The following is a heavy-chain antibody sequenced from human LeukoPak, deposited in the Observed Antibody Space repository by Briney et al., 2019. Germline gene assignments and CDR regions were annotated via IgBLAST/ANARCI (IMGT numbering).Heavy chain of an antibody. V-gene: IGHV3-15*01. Sequence: GGSLRLSCAASGFTFSNAWMSWVRQAPGKGLEWVGRIKSKTDGGTTDYAAPVKGRFTISRDDSKNTLYLQMNSLKTEDTAVYYCTTDKNPRIAVAENDDYWGQGTLVTVSS. J-gene: IGHJ4*02. D-gene: IGHD6-19*01. CDR3: TTDKNPRIAVAENDDY. CDR1: GFTFSNAW. CDR2: IKSKTDGGTT.